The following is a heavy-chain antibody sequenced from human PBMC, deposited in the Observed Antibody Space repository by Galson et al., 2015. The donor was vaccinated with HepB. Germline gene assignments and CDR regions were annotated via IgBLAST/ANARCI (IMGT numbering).Heavy chain of an antibody. CDR2: ITGGSPTM. V-gene: IGHV3-48*01. J-gene: IGHJ6*03. CDR3: ARSYNYCYMDV. CDR1: GFTFSNFG. D-gene: IGHD3-16*01. Sequence: SLRLSCAASGFTFSNFGMKWVRQAPGKGLEWLSYITGGSPTMYYADSVKGRFTISRDSAKSSLYLQMNSLRAEDTAVYYCARSYNYCYMDVWGEGTTVTVSS.